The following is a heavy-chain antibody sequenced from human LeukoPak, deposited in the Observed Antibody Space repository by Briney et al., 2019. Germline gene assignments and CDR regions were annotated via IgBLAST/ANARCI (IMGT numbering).Heavy chain of an antibody. CDR2: INHSGST. CDR3: ARGDYGSGSLDY. D-gene: IGHD3-10*01. J-gene: IGHJ4*02. CDR1: GGSLSGYY. V-gene: IGHV4-34*01. Sequence: SETLSLTCAVYGGSLSGYYWSWIRQPPGKGLEWIGEINHSGSTNYNPSLKSRVTISVDTSKNQFSLKLSSVTAADTAVYYCARGDYGSGSLDYWGQGTLVTVSS.